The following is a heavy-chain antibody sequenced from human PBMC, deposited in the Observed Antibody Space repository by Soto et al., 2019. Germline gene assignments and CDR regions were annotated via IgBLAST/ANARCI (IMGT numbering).Heavy chain of an antibody. Sequence: EVQLVESGGGLVKPGGSLRLSCAASGFTFSSYSMNWVRQAPGKGLEWVSSISSSSSYIYYADSVKGRFTISRDKAKNSLYLQMNSLRAEDTAVYYCAREQSGFGDLLDYYYMDVWGKGTTVTVSS. J-gene: IGHJ6*03. V-gene: IGHV3-21*01. CDR3: AREQSGFGDLLDYYYMDV. CDR1: GFTFSSYS. CDR2: ISSSSSYI. D-gene: IGHD3-10*01.